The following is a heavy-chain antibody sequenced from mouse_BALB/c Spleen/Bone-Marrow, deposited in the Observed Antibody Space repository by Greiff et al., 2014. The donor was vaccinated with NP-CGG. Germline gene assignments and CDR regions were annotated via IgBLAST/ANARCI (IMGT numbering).Heavy chain of an antibody. CDR3: ARPENYDAMDY. V-gene: IGHV1-7*01. CDR2: INPSTGYT. J-gene: IGHJ4*01. Sequence: QVQLQQSGAELAKPGASVKMSCKASGYTFTSYWMHWVKQRPGQGLEWIGYINPSTGYTEYNQKFKDKATLTADKSSSTAYMQLSGLTSEDSAVYYCARPENYDAMDYWGQGTSVTVSS. CDR1: GYTFTSYW.